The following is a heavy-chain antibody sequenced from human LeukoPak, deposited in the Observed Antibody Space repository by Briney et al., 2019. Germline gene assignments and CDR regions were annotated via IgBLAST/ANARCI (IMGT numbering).Heavy chain of an antibody. D-gene: IGHD6-19*01. CDR1: GGTFSSYA. CDR2: IIPIFGTA. CDR3: ARVHGWYPFDY. Sequence: SVKVSCKASGGTFSSYAISWVRQAPGQGREWMGRIIPIFGTANYAQKLQGRVTITTDESTSTAYMELISLRSEDTAVYYCARVHGWYPFDYWGQGTLVTVSS. V-gene: IGHV1-69*05. J-gene: IGHJ4*02.